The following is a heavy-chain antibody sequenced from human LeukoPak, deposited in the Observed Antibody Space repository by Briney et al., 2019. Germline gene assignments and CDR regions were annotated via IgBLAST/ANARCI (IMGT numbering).Heavy chain of an antibody. CDR3: ARDRNDFWSGYYNWFDP. J-gene: IGHJ5*02. D-gene: IGHD3-3*01. CDR2: INPNSGGT. CDR1: GYTFTGYY. V-gene: IGHV1-2*06. Sequence: ASVKVSCKASGYTFTGYYMHWVRQAPGQGLEWMGRINPNSGGTNYAQKLQGRVTMTRDTSISTAYMELSRLRSDDTAVYYCARDRNDFWSGYYNWFDPWGQGTLVTVSS.